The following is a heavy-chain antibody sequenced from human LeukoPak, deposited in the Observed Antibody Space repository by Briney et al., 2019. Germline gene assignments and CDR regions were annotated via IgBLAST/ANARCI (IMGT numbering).Heavy chain of an antibody. D-gene: IGHD2-15*01. Sequence: ASVKVSCKASGGTFSSYAITWVRQAPGQGLEWMGWISGYSGNTKYVEKVQGRVTMTTDTSTSTAYMELRSLRSDDTAVYYCARTAGHCSGGSCYPYYFDYWGQGTLVAVSS. CDR3: ARTAGHCSGGSCYPYYFDY. CDR2: ISGYSGNT. V-gene: IGHV1-18*01. CDR1: GGTFSSYA. J-gene: IGHJ4*02.